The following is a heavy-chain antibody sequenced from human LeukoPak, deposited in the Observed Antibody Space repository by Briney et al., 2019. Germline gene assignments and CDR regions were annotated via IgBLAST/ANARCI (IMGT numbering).Heavy chain of an antibody. CDR1: GFIFSTYW. Sequence: GGSLRLSCAASGFIFSTYWMSWVRQAPGKGLECVANIKQDGSEKYYVDSVKGRFTISRDNAENSLYLQMNSLRAEDTAVYFCARDIVVVVTAPNYYHYGMDVWGQGTTVTVSS. V-gene: IGHV3-7*04. CDR3: ARDIVVVVTAPNYYHYGMDV. D-gene: IGHD2-15*01. J-gene: IGHJ6*02. CDR2: IKQDGSEK.